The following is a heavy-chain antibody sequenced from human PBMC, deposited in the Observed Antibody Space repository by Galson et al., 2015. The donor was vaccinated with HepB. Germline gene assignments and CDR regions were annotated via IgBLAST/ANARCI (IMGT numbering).Heavy chain of an antibody. CDR3: TRGLVGATGDFDY. CDR1: GFTFSGSA. J-gene: IGHJ4*02. CDR2: IRSKANSYAT. V-gene: IGHV3-73*01. Sequence: SLRLSCAASGFTFSGSAMHWVRQASGKGLEWVGRIRSKANSYATAYAASVKGRFTISRDDSKNTAYLQMNSLKTEDTAVYYCTRGLVGATGDFDYWGQGTLVTVSS. D-gene: IGHD1-26*01.